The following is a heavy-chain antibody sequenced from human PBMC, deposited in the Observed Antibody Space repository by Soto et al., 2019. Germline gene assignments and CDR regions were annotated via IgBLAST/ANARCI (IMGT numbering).Heavy chain of an antibody. CDR2: INHSGST. V-gene: IGHV4-34*01. J-gene: IGHJ5*02. CDR1: GGSFIGYY. CDR3: ASAPRDILTGYYDFRWFDP. Sequence: SETLSLTCAVYGGSFIGYYWIFIRHPPFKWLEWIGEINHSGSTNYNPSLKSRATISVDTSKNQFSLKLSSVTAADTAVYYCASAPRDILTGYYDFRWFDPWGQGTLVTVSS. D-gene: IGHD3-9*01.